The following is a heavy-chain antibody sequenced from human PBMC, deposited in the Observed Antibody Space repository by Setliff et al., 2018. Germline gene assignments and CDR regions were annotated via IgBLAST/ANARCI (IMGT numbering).Heavy chain of an antibody. V-gene: IGHV3-23*01. D-gene: IGHD1-26*01. CDR1: GFTFSSYA. CDR2: ISGSSGNT. Sequence: PGGSLRLSCVASGFTFSSYAMSWVRQAPGKGLEWVSAISGSSGNTLYADSVKGRFTISRENSKDTLYLQMNSLRAEDTAVYYCAKKIIAGGGPPYDYFDYWGQGTLVTVSS. CDR3: AKKIIAGGGPPYDYFDY. J-gene: IGHJ4*02.